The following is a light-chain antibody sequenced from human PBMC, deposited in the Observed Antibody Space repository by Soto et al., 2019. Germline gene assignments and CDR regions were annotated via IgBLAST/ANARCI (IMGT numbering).Light chain of an antibody. CDR3: QQNGRSPPIT. V-gene: IGKV3-20*01. J-gene: IGKJ5*01. CDR1: HSVSSSY. CDR2: VAS. Sequence: ELVLTQSPGTLSLSPGERATLSCRASHSVSSSYLAWYHHKPCHPPRLLIYVASSRPAGLPHRFSGSGSGTEFTLTINSLEPEDFASYYCQQNGRSPPITFGQGTRLENK.